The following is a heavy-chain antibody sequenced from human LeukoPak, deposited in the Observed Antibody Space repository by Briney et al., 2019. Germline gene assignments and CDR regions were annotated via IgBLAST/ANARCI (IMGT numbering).Heavy chain of an antibody. J-gene: IGHJ3*02. Sequence: SETLSLTCTVSGGSISNYFWSWIRQPPGKGLEWIGYMYYSGSTDYNPSLKSRVTISVDTSKNQFSLRLSSVTAADTAVYYCARHSAHSSTNDAFDMWGQGTLVTVSS. CDR1: GGSISNYF. CDR2: MYYSGST. V-gene: IGHV4-59*01. D-gene: IGHD6-13*01. CDR3: ARHSAHSSTNDAFDM.